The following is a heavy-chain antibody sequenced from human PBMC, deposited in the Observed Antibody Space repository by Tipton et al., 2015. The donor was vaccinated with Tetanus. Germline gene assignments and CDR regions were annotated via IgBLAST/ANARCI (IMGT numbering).Heavy chain of an antibody. Sequence: TLSLTCTVSGGSLGTFYWTWIRQPPGRGLEWIGYISYSGSTKYNPSLKSRLTISVDTSKNQFSLTLRSVTAADTAVYYCARSYGDTFLFRLDYWGQGALVTVSS. CDR3: ARSYGDTFLFRLDY. CDR2: ISYSGST. J-gene: IGHJ4*02. D-gene: IGHD4-17*01. V-gene: IGHV4-59*01. CDR1: GGSLGTFY.